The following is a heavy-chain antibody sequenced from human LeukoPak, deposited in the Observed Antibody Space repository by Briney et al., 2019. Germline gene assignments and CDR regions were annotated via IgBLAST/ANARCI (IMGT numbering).Heavy chain of an antibody. J-gene: IGHJ5*02. CDR2: ISAYNGNT. Sequence: GASVKVSCKASGYTFTSYGISWVRQAPGQGLEWMGWISAYNGNTNYAQKLQGRVTMTTDTSTSTAYMELRSLRSDDTAVYYCARSGYPGNVLKTAFDPWGQGTLVTVSS. CDR3: ARSGYPGNVLKTAFDP. CDR1: GYTFTSYG. D-gene: IGHD5-12*01. V-gene: IGHV1-18*01.